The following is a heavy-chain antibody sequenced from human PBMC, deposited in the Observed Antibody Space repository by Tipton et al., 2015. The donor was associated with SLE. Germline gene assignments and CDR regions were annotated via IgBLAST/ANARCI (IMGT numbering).Heavy chain of an antibody. V-gene: IGHV3-30*02. D-gene: IGHD3-16*01. J-gene: IGHJ4*02. Sequence: SGFTFDIYDMHWVRQAPGKGLEWVAFIRYDGSEEYYADSVKGRFTISRDNSKNTLYMQMNSLRAEDTAVYYCARRINLDYWGQGTLVTVSS. CDR1: GFTFDIYD. CDR3: ARRINLDY. CDR2: IRYDGSEE.